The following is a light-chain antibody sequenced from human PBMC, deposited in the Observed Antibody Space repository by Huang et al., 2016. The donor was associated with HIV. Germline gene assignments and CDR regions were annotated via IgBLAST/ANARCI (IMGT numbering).Light chain of an antibody. Sequence: EIVLTQSPATLSLSPGERATLSCGASQSLSSSYLAWYQQKPGLAPRLLIYDAANRATGIPDSFSGSGSGTDFTLTISRLEPEDFAVYYCQQYGSSPLTFGGGTKVEIK. CDR3: QQYGSSPLT. V-gene: IGKV3D-20*01. CDR1: QSLSSSY. J-gene: IGKJ4*01. CDR2: DAA.